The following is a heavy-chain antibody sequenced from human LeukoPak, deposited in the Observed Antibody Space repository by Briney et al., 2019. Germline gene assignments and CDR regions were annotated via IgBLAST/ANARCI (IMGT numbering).Heavy chain of an antibody. V-gene: IGHV1-46*01. CDR1: GYTFTSYY. CDR3: ARVSLGRDSSGYSHFDY. CDR2: INPSGGST. Sequence: GASVKVSCKASGYTFTSYYMHWVRQAPGQGLEWMGIINPSGGSTSYAQKFQGRVTMARDTSTSTVYMELSILRSEDTAVYYCARVSLGRDSSGYSHFDYWGQGTLVTVSS. D-gene: IGHD3-22*01. J-gene: IGHJ4*02.